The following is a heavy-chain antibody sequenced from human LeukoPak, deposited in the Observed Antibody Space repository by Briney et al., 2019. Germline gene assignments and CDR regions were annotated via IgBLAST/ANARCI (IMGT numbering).Heavy chain of an antibody. CDR2: NYYSGST. D-gene: IGHD3-16*02. J-gene: IGHJ4*02. CDR3: ARDVGRYSFDY. V-gene: IGHV4-61*01. Sequence: PSETLSLTCTVSGGSVSSGSYYWSWIRQPPGKGLEWIGYNYYSGSTNYNPSLKSRVTISVDTSKNQFSLKLSSVTAADTAVYYCARDVGRYSFDYWGQGTLGTVSS. CDR1: GGSVSSGSYY.